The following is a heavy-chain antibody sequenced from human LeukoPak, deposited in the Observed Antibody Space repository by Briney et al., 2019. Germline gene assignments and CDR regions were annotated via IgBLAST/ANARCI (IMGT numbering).Heavy chain of an antibody. D-gene: IGHD5-12*01. CDR3: ARLKTGYRGDESGHYYYIDV. CDR2: IYSGDSDT. Sequence: GESLKISCKGSGYIFINYWIGWVRQMPGKGLEWMGMIYSGDSDTRYSPSFQGQVTISADKSISTAYLQWSSLKASDTAMYYCARLKTGYRGDESGHYYYIDVWGKGTTVTVSS. J-gene: IGHJ6*03. V-gene: IGHV5-51*01. CDR1: GYIFINYW.